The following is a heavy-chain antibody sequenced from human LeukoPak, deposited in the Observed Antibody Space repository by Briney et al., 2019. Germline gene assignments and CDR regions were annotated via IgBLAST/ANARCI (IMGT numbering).Heavy chain of an antibody. CDR1: GFTFSSYA. V-gene: IGHV3-23*01. CDR2: ISGSGGST. Sequence: GGSLRLSCAASGFTFSSYAMSWVRQAPGKGLEWVSAISGSGGSTYYADSVKGRFTISRDNSKNTLYLQMNSLRAEDTAVYYCARGGSYSGSYYYFDYWGQGTLVTVSS. J-gene: IGHJ4*02. D-gene: IGHD1-26*01. CDR3: ARGGSYSGSYYYFDY.